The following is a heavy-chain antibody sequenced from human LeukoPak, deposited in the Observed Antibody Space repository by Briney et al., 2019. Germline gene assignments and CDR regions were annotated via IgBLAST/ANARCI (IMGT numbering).Heavy chain of an antibody. CDR1: GGSISSSSYY. D-gene: IGHD3-22*01. J-gene: IGHJ3*02. CDR2: IYYSGST. V-gene: IGHV4-39*07. CDR3: ARGRIITMIVVVKGAFDI. Sequence: SETLSLTCTVSGGSISSSSYYWGWIRQPPGKGLEWIGSIYYSGSTYYNPSLKSRVTISVDTSKNQFSLKLSSVTAADTAVYYCARGRIITMIVVVKGAFDIWGQGTMVTVSS.